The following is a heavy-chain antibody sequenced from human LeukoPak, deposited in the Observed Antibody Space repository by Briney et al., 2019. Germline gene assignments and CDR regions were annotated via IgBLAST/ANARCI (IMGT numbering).Heavy chain of an antibody. CDR1: GFTFSSYG. V-gene: IGHV3-30*03. J-gene: IGHJ4*02. Sequence: GGSLRLSCAASGFTFSSYGMHWVRQAPGKGLEWVAVISYDGSNKYYADSVKGRFTISRDNAKNSLYLQMNSLRAEDTAVYYCARDFPTYYYDSSGYRWGQGTLVTVSS. D-gene: IGHD3-22*01. CDR3: ARDFPTYYYDSSGYR. CDR2: ISYDGSNK.